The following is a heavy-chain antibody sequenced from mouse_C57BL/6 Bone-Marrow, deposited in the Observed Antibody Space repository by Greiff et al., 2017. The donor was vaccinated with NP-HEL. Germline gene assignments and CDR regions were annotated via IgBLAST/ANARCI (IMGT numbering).Heavy chain of an antibody. V-gene: IGHV7-1*01. CDR1: GFTFSDFY. Sequence: EVQRVESGGGLVQSGRSLRLSCATSGFTFSDFYMEWVRQAPGKGLEWIAASRNKANDYTTEYSASVKGRFIVSRDTSQSILYLQMNALRAEDTAIYYCARDAPRGSYAMDYWGQGTSVTVSS. J-gene: IGHJ4*01. CDR2: SRNKANDYTT. CDR3: ARDAPRGSYAMDY.